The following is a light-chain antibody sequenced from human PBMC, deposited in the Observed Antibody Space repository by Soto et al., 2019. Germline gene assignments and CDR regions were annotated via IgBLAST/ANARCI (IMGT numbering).Light chain of an antibody. CDR3: QQSYITPRT. CDR1: QSISSY. J-gene: IGKJ1*01. CDR2: AAS. V-gene: IGKV1-39*01. Sequence: DIQMTQSPSSLSASVGDRVTITCRASQSISSYLSWYQQKPGKAPKLLINAASSLQSGVPSRFSGSGSGTEFTLTISALQPEDFATYFCQQSYITPRTFGQGTKVDIK.